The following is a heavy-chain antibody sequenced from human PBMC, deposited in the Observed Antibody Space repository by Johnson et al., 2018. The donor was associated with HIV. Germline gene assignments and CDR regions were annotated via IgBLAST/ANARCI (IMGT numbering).Heavy chain of an antibody. CDR1: AFTFRSYS. CDR3: ARKQWLEIPSDAFDV. CDR2: IYSDGSDT. D-gene: IGHD6-19*01. J-gene: IGHJ3*01. Sequence: VQLVESGGGLVQPGRSLRLSCAASAFTFRSYSMHWVRQAPGKGLVWVARIYSDGSDTAYADSVKGRFTISRDNAKKTLYLQMNSLRAEDTAVYYCARKQWLEIPSDAFDVWGQGTMVTVSS. V-gene: IGHV3-74*03.